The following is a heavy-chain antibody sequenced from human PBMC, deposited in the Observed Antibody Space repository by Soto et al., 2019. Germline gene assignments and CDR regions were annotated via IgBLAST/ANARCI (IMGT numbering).Heavy chain of an antibody. CDR1: GGSITSSSY. V-gene: IGHV4-39*01. D-gene: IGHD2-2*01. CDR3: SSSSRYSTDV. CDR2: IYSTGTT. Sequence: QLQLQESGPGLVKPSETLSLSCTVSGGSITSSSYWGWIRQPPGKGLEWIGRIYSTGTTYYNPSLKGRVTISADTSKTPFSLNLSSVTAADTAVYYCSSSSRYSTDVWGQGTTVYVSS. J-gene: IGHJ6*02.